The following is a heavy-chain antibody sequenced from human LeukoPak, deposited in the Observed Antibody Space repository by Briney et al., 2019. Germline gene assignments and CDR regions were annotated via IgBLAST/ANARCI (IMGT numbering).Heavy chain of an antibody. J-gene: IGHJ2*01. CDR3: ARALYCSSTSCYTVHWYFDL. D-gene: IGHD2-2*02. V-gene: IGHV1-18*01. Sequence: GASVKVSCKASGYTFTSYGISWVRQAPGQGLEWMGWISAYNGNTNYAQELQGRVTMTTDTSTSTAYMELRSLRSDDTAVYYCARALYCSSTSCYTVHWYFDLWGRGTLVTVSS. CDR1: GYTFTSYG. CDR2: ISAYNGNT.